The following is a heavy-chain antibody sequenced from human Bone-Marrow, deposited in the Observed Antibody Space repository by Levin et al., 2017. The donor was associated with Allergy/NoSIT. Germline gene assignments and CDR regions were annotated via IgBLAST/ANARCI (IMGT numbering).Heavy chain of an antibody. V-gene: IGHV3-30*04. CDR3: ARGADYYDSSGYLDAFDI. CDR2: ISYDGSNK. CDR1: GFTFSSYA. D-gene: IGHD3-22*01. J-gene: IGHJ3*02. Sequence: GESLKISCAASGFTFSSYAMHWVRQAPGKGLEWVAVISYDGSNKYYADSVKGRFTISRDNSKNTLYLQMNSLRAEDTAVYYCARGADYYDSSGYLDAFDIWGQGTMVTVSS.